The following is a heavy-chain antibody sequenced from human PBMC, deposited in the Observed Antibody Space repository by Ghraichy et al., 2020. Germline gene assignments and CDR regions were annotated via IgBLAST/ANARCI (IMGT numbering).Heavy chain of an antibody. J-gene: IGHJ3*02. Sequence: SVKVSCKASGGTFSSYAISWVRQAPGQGLEWMGGIIPIFGTANYAQKFQGRVTITADKSTSTAYMELSSLRSEDTAVYYCARTQRGDCSGGSCYSGKGAFDIWGQGTMVTVSS. CDR3: ARTQRGDCSGGSCYSGKGAFDI. CDR1: GGTFSSYA. V-gene: IGHV1-69*06. D-gene: IGHD2-15*01. CDR2: IIPIFGTA.